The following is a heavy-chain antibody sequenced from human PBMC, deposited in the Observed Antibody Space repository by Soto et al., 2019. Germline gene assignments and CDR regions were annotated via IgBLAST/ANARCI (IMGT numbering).Heavy chain of an antibody. J-gene: IGHJ6*02. V-gene: IGHV5-51*01. CDR3: ARQAAAGKYYYGMDV. CDR2: IYPGDSDT. Sequence: GESLKISCKGSGYRFTNYWIGWERQMPGKGLEWMGIIYPGDSDTRYSPSFQGQVTISADKSINTAYLQWSSLKASDTAMYYCARQAAAGKYYYGMDVWGQGTTVTAP. D-gene: IGHD6-13*01. CDR1: GYRFTNYW.